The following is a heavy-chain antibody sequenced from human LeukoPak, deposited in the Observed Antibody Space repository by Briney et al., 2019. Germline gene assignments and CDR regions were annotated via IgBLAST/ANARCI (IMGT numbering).Heavy chain of an antibody. D-gene: IGHD2-15*01. CDR3: ATGGRSGVAFES. Sequence: RPGGSLRLSCAASGFSFRDYWVSWIRQAPGKGLEWVSYISGGSDHTNYADSVKGRFTISRDNAKNSLYLQMNSLTDEDTAVYYCATGGRSGVAFESWGQGTLVTVSS. CDR2: ISGGSDHT. J-gene: IGHJ4*02. CDR1: GFSFRDYW. V-gene: IGHV3-11*05.